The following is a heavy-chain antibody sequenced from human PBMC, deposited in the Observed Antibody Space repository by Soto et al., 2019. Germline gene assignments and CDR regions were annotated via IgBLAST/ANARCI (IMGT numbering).Heavy chain of an antibody. Sequence: GGSLRLSCAASGFTFSSYAMSWVRQAPGKGLEWVSAISGGGGTIYYADSVKGRFTISRDNAKNSLYLQMNSLRDEDTAVYYCARRAVYYYGSGSYAFDIWGQGTMVTVSS. CDR1: GFTFSSYA. J-gene: IGHJ3*02. CDR2: ISGGGGTI. CDR3: ARRAVYYYGSGSYAFDI. V-gene: IGHV3-23*01. D-gene: IGHD3-10*01.